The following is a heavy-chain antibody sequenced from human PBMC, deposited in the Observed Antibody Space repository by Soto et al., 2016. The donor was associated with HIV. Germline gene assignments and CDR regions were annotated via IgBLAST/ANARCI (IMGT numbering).Heavy chain of an antibody. CDR3: ARETSGGQNYDSSGYFDX. D-gene: IGHD3-22*01. J-gene: IGHJ4*02. V-gene: IGHV4-61*08. Sequence: QVQLRESGPGLVKPSETLSLTCSVSGGPVSSGGHYWTWIRQPPGKGLEWIGYVYYSGTTNYNPSLKSRVTISVDTSKSQFSLKLRSVTAADTAVYYCARETSGGQNYDSSGYFDXWGQGXLVTVSS. CDR2: VYYSGTT. CDR1: GGPVSSGGHY.